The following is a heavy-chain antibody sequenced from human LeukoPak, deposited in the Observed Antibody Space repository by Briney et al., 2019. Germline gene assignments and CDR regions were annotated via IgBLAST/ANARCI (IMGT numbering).Heavy chain of an antibody. V-gene: IGHV1-46*01. Sequence: ASVKVSCKASGYTFTSYGISWVRQAPGQGLEWMGIINPSGGSTSYAQKFQGRVTMTRDMSTSTVYMELSSLRSEDTAVYYCARVRGVWAVAGYYFDYWGQGTLVTVSS. CDR2: INPSGGST. J-gene: IGHJ4*02. CDR1: GYTFTSYG. CDR3: ARVRGVWAVAGYYFDY. D-gene: IGHD6-19*01.